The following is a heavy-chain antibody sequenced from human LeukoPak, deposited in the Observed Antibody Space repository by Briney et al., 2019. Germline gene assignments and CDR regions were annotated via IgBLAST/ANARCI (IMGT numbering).Heavy chain of an antibody. V-gene: IGHV1-8*02. J-gene: IGHJ2*01. CDR3: ARGEIKLWLGTNWYFDL. Sequence: GASVKVSCKASGGTFSSYAISWVRQAPGQGLEWMGWMNPNSGNTGYAQKFQGRVTMTRDTSISTAYMELSSLIPEDTAVYYCARGEIKLWLGTNWYFDLWGRGTLVTVSS. CDR1: GGTFSSYA. D-gene: IGHD5-18*01. CDR2: MNPNSGNT.